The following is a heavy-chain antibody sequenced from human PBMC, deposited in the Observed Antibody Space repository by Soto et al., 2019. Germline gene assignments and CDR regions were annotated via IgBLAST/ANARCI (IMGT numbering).Heavy chain of an antibody. V-gene: IGHV3-33*01. D-gene: IGHD3-10*01. CDR1: GFTFSSYG. CDR3: SRIFQARVLGYYYYYGMDV. J-gene: IGHJ6*02. Sequence: PGGSLRLSCAASGFTFSSYGMHWVRQAPGKGLEWVAVIWYDGSNKYYADSVKGRFTISRDNSKNTLYLQMNSLRAEDRAVYYCSRIFQARVLGYYYYYGMDVWVQGTTVTVSS. CDR2: IWYDGSNK.